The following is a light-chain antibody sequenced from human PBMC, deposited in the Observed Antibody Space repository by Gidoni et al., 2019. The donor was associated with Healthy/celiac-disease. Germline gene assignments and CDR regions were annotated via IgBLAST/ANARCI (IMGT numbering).Light chain of an antibody. J-gene: IGKJ4*01. CDR2: LGS. Sequence: DIGLIQSPLSLPFTPGEPASISCRSSQSLLHSNGYNYLDWYLQKPGQSPQLLIYLGSNRASGVPDRFSGSGSGTDFTLKISRVEAEDVGVYYCMQALQTPTFGGGTKVEIK. CDR1: QSLLHSNGYNY. CDR3: MQALQTPT. V-gene: IGKV2-28*01.